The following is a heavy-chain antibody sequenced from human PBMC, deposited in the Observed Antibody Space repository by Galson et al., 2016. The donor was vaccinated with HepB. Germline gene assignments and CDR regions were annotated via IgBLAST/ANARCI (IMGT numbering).Heavy chain of an antibody. CDR2: ISSSSSSI. D-gene: IGHD2-15*01. V-gene: IGHV3-48*02. CDR1: GFTFSSYT. CDR3: ATRYCSGGSCYSAAPGYWYFDL. Sequence: SLRLSCAASGFTFSSYTMNWVRQAPGKGLEWVSYISSSSSSIYYADSVKGRFTISRDNAKNSLYLHMNSLRDEDTAVYYCATRYCSGGSCYSAAPGYWYFDLWGRGTLVTVSS. J-gene: IGHJ2*01.